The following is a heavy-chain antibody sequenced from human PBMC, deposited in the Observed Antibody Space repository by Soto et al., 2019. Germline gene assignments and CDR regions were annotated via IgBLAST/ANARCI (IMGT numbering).Heavy chain of an antibody. D-gene: IGHD6-13*01. Sequence: QVQLQESGPGLVKPSGTLSLTCAVSGGSISTSNWWSWVRQPPGKGLEWIGEVYRTGSTNYNSSLESRLTISVDKSKNQFSLKLTSVTAADTAVYYCARACATIAAAAIFDCWGQGTLVTVSS. CDR2: VYRTGST. CDR1: GGSISTSNW. J-gene: IGHJ4*02. V-gene: IGHV4-4*02. CDR3: ARACATIAAAAIFDC.